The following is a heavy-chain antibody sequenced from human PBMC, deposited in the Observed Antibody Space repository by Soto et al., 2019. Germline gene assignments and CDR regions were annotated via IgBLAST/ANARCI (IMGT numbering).Heavy chain of an antibody. J-gene: IGHJ4*02. CDR2: ISWNSNTI. CDR3: AKDTSPN. V-gene: IGHV3-9*01. CDR1: GFTFDNYA. D-gene: IGHD2-2*01. Sequence: GGSLSLSCAASGFTFDNYAMHWVRQAPGKGLEWVSGISWNSNTIAYADSVKGRFTISRDNAKNSLYLQMNSLRAEDTAFYYCAKDTSPNWGQGTLVTVAS.